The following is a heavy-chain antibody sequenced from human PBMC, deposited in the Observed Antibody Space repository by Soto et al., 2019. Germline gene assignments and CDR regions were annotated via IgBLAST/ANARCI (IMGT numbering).Heavy chain of an antibody. J-gene: IGHJ6*02. D-gene: IGHD3-10*01. CDR1: GYTFTNYG. V-gene: IGHV1-18*01. CDR2: ISTYTGHT. Sequence: QVQLVQSGAEVKKPGASVKVSCKASGYTFTNYGISWVRQAPGQGLEWMGWISTYTGHTEYAQKFQGRVTMTTDTSTSTTYVELRSLRSDDTAVYYCGGDYYGSGAPDHYGMDVWGQGTTVTVSS. CDR3: GGDYYGSGAPDHYGMDV.